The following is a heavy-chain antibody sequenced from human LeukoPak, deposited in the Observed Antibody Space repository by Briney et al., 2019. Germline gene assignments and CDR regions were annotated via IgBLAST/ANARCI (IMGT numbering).Heavy chain of an antibody. CDR1: GFTFSSYS. CDR2: ISSSSSYI. V-gene: IGHV3-21*01. Sequence: PGGSLRLSCAASGFTFSSYSMNWVRQAPGKGLEWVSSISSSSSYIYYADSVKGRFTISRDNAKNSLYLQMNSLRAEDTAVYYCAGGGSYYFDAFDIWGQGTMVTVSS. CDR3: AGGGSYYFDAFDI. D-gene: IGHD1-26*01. J-gene: IGHJ3*02.